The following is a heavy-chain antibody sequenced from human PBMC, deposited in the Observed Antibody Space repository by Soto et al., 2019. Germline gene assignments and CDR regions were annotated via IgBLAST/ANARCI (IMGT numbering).Heavy chain of an antibody. J-gene: IGHJ4*02. V-gene: IGHV1-2*02. Sequence: QVQLVQSGAEVKKPGASVKVSCKASGYTFTGYYMHWVRQAPGQGLEWMGWINPNSGDTSYAQNFQGRVTMTRDTSTTTAYMELSRLTSDDTAVYYCARGDIMVEPAYPLDYWGQGTLVTVSS. CDR2: INPNSGDT. CDR3: ARGDIMVEPAYPLDY. CDR1: GYTFTGYY. D-gene: IGHD2-2*01.